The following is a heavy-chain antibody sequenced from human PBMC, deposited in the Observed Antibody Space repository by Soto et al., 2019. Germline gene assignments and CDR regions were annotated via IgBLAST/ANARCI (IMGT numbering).Heavy chain of an antibody. J-gene: IGHJ6*02. CDR3: ATGIVTRYYGMDV. CDR2: IYPGDSDT. CDR1: GYSFTIYW. V-gene: IGHV5-51*01. D-gene: IGHD4-4*01. Sequence: PGESLKISCKGSGYSFTIYWIGWVRQMPGKGLEWMGIIYPGDSDTRYSPSFQGQVTISADKSISTAYLQWSSLKASDTAMYYCATGIVTRYYGMDVWGQGTTVTVSS.